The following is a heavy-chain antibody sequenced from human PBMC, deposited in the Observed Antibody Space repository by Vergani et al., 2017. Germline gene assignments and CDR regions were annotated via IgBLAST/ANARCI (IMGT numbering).Heavy chain of an antibody. Sequence: QVQLQESGPGLVKPSQTLSLTCTVSGGSISSGDYYWSWIRQPPGKGLEWIGYIYYSGSTYYNPSLKSRVTISVDTSKNQFSLKLSSVTAADTAVYYCAREGYYGSGSYYPNWFDSWGQGTLVTVSS. CDR1: GGSISSGDYY. J-gene: IGHJ5*01. CDR3: AREGYYGSGSYYPNWFDS. V-gene: IGHV4-30-4*08. D-gene: IGHD3-10*01. CDR2: IYYSGST.